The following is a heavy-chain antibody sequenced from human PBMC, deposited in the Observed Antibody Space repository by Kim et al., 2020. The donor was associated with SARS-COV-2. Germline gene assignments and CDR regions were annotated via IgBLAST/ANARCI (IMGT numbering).Heavy chain of an antibody. V-gene: IGHV4-59*13. J-gene: IGHJ5*01. CDR2: IYYSGST. CDR1: GGSISSYY. D-gene: IGHD6-19*01. CDR3: ARGVVAVAGTVIWLIDS. Sequence: SETLSLTCTVSGGSISSYYWSWIRQPPGKGLEWIGYIYYSGSTNYNPSLKSRVTISVDTSKNQFSLKLSSVTAADTAVHYCARGVVAVAGTVIWLIDSWG.